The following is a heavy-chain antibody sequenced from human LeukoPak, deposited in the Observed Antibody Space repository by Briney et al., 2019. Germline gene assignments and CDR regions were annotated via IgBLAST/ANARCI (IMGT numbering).Heavy chain of an antibody. D-gene: IGHD6-13*01. CDR1: GYTFTGYY. V-gene: IGHV1-2*04. CDR2: INPNSGGT. Sequence: ASVKVSCKASGYTFTGYYMHWVRQAPGQGLEWMGWINPNSGGTNYAQKFQGWVTMTRDTSISTAYMELSRLRSDDTAVYYCARGDLAAAGTPFDYWGQGTLVTVSS. J-gene: IGHJ4*02. CDR3: ARGDLAAAGTPFDY.